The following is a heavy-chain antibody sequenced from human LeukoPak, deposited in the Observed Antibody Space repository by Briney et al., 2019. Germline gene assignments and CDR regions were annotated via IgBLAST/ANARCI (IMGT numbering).Heavy chain of an antibody. J-gene: IGHJ4*02. CDR1: GYTFTGYY. D-gene: IGHD3-9*01. CDR2: INPNSGGT. CDR3: ARDRTTYYDILTGYYPFDY. V-gene: IGHV1-2*02. Sequence: ASVKVSCKASGYTFTGYYMHWVRQAPGQGLEWMGWINPNSGGTNYAQKFQGRVTMTRDTSISTAYMELSRLRSEDTAVYYCARDRTTYYDILTGYYPFDYWGQGTLVTVSS.